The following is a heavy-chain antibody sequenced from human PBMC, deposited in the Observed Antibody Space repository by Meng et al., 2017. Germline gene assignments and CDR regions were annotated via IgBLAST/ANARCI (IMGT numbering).Heavy chain of an antibody. D-gene: IGHD4-17*01. CDR3: ARVMMTTVPYANY. J-gene: IGHJ4*02. V-gene: IGHV4-39*07. CDR1: GGSISSSSYY. CDR2: IYYSGST. Sequence: QLQLQESGPGLVTPSETLSLTGTVSGGSISSSSYYWGWIRQPPGKGLEWIGSIYYSGSTYYNPSLKSRVTISVDTSKNQFSLKLSSVTAADTAVYYCARVMMTTVPYANYWGQGTLVTVSS.